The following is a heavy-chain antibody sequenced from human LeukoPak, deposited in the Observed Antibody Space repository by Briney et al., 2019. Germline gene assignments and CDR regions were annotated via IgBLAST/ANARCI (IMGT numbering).Heavy chain of an antibody. Sequence: SETLSLTCAVYGGSFSGYYWNWIRQPPGKGLEWIGEINHDGSTNYNPSLKSRVTISVDTSKNQFSLKVSSVTAADTAVYYCARGPRRERPRNWFDPWGQGALVTVSS. CDR3: ARGPRRERPRNWFDP. V-gene: IGHV4-34*01. D-gene: IGHD6-6*01. CDR2: INHDGST. J-gene: IGHJ5*02. CDR1: GGSFSGYY.